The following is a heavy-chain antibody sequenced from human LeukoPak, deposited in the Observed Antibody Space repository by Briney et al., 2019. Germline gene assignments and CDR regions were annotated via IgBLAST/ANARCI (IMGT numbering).Heavy chain of an antibody. J-gene: IGHJ3*02. Sequence: GGSLRLSCAASGFTFDGYGMSWVRQVPGKGLEWVSGINWSGDRTGYADSVKGRFTISRDNAKNSLYLQMNSLRAEGTALYYCARGYYYDSSAALRAFHIWGQGTMVTVSS. CDR3: ARGYYYDSSAALRAFHI. CDR2: INWSGDRT. V-gene: IGHV3-20*04. D-gene: IGHD3-22*01. CDR1: GFTFDGYG.